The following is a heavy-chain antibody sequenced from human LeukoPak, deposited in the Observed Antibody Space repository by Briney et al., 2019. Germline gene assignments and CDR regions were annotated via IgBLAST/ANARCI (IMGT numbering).Heavy chain of an antibody. CDR2: SSWDGNK. V-gene: IGHV2-5*02. CDR3: AHRRLIPSTTVTTGFDS. D-gene: IGHD4-17*01. CDR1: GFSLPTGGVG. Sequence: SGPTLVKPTQTLTLTCTFSGFSLPTGGVGVGWIRQPPGKALEWLSLSSWDGNKYYSPAFKSRSTITKDTSKNQVVLTMTNMAPVDTATYYCAHRRLIPSTTVTTGFDSWGQGILVTVSS. J-gene: IGHJ4*02.